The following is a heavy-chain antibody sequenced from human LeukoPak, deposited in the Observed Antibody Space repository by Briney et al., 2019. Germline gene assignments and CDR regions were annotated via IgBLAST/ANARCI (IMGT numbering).Heavy chain of an antibody. CDR3: ARRIAARTVFPDWFDP. Sequence: GGSLRLSCAASGFTFSSYAMHWVRQAPGKGLEWVAVISYDGSNKYYADSVKGRFTISRDNSKNTLYLQMNGLRAEDTAVYYCARRIAARTVFPDWFDPWGQGTLVTVSS. CDR1: GFTFSSYA. CDR2: ISYDGSNK. D-gene: IGHD6-6*01. J-gene: IGHJ5*02. V-gene: IGHV3-30-3*01.